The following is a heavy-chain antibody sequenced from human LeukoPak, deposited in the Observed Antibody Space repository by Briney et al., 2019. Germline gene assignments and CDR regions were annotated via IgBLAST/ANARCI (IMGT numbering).Heavy chain of an antibody. CDR2: IYHSGST. D-gene: IGHD6-13*01. Sequence: SETLSLTCAVSGGSISSGGYSWSWIRQPPGKGLEWIGYIYHSGSTYYNPSLKSRVTISVDRSKNQFSLKLSSVTAADTAVYYCARDGPAGTLPWGQGTLVTVSS. J-gene: IGHJ5*02. CDR1: GGSISSGGYS. CDR3: ARDGPAGTLP. V-gene: IGHV4-30-2*01.